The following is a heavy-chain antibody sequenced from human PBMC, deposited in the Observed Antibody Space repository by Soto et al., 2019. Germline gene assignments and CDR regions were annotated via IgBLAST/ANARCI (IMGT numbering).Heavy chain of an antibody. CDR2: IYYSGST. D-gene: IGHD6-13*01. CDR1: GGSINSYY. Sequence: SETLSLTCTVSGGSINSYYWSWIRQPPGKGLEWIGYIYYSGSTNYNPSLKSRVTISVDTSKNQFSLKLSSVTAADTAVYYCARVRGIAAAGVLNWFDPWGQGTLVTVSS. J-gene: IGHJ5*02. V-gene: IGHV4-59*01. CDR3: ARVRGIAAAGVLNWFDP.